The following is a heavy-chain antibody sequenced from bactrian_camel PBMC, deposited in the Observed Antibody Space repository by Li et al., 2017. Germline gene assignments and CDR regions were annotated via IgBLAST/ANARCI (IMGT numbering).Heavy chain of an antibody. CDR1: GRTDVSRC. J-gene: IGHJ4*01. D-gene: IGHD3*01. V-gene: IGHV3S54*01. Sequence: HVQLVESGGGSVQAGGSLRLSCVVTGRTDVSRCMGWSRQVPGKEREGLASITTVGGNTYIADFVKGRFTISQDNAKNTTYLQMNSLKPEDTAIYYCAAAKGLPDLLRGGYLSVRSYNYWGRGTQVTVS. CDR2: ITTVGGNT. CDR3: AAAKGLPDLLRGGYLSVRSYNY.